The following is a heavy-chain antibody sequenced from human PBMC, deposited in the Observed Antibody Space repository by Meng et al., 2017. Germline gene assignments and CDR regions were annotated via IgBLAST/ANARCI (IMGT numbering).Heavy chain of an antibody. D-gene: IGHD6-13*01. J-gene: IGHJ5*02. Sequence: QVQLVQSGAEVKKPGASVKVSCKASGYTFTGYYMHWVRQAPGQGLEWMGWIKSANGDAKYSQKFQGRLTLTRDTSASTAYLELSGLTFEDTAVYYCARGTGSSWFDPWGQGTLVTVSS. CDR2: IKSANGDA. V-gene: IGHV1-2*02. CDR3: ARGTGSSWFDP. CDR1: GYTFTGYY.